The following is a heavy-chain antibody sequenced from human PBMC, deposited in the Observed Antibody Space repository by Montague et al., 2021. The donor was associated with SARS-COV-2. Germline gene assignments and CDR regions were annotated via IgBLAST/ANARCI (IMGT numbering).Heavy chain of an antibody. V-gene: IGHV3-48*03. J-gene: IGHJ2*01. CDR3: ASILRLPRWFDL. D-gene: IGHD3-3*01. CDR2: ISSSGSTI. Sequence: SLSPSCSASGFTFSSYEMNWVRQAPGKGLEWVSYISSSGSTIYYADSVEGRFTISRDNAKNSLYLQMNSLRAEDTAVYYCASILRLPRWFDLWGRGTLVTVSS. CDR1: GFTFSSYE.